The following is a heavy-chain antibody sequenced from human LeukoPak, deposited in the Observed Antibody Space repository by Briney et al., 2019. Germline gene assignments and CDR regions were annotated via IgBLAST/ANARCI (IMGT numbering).Heavy chain of an antibody. CDR2: IHHSGST. CDR3: AEGWECSFDY. Sequence: AETLSLTCTASGFSISSGDYWGWLRHPPRKGLEWIGSIHHSGSTYYNPSLKSRVTISVDTSKNLFTLKLSSVTAADTAVYYCAEGWECSFDYWGQGNLVTVSA. CDR1: GFSISSGDY. V-gene: IGHV4-38-2*02. D-gene: IGHD1-26*01. J-gene: IGHJ4*02.